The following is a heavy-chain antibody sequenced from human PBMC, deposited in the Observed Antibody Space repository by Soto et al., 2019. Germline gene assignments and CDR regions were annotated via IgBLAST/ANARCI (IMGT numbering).Heavy chain of an antibody. Sequence: TLSLTCTVSGGSISSGGYYWSWIRQHPGKGLEWIGYIYYSGSTYYNPSLKSRVTISVDTSKNQFSLKLSSVTAADTAVYYCARGAMVRGNDYWGQGTLVTVSS. J-gene: IGHJ4*02. D-gene: IGHD3-10*01. CDR1: GGSISSGGYY. CDR2: IYYSGST. CDR3: ARGAMVRGNDY. V-gene: IGHV4-31*03.